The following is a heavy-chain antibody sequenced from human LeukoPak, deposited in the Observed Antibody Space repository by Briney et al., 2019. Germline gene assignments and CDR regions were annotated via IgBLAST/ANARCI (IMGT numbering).Heavy chain of an antibody. J-gene: IGHJ3*02. CDR1: GFTFSTYA. CDR2: ITSDGSKK. Sequence: GGSLRLSCAASGFTFSTYALHWIRQAPGKGLEWVAAITSDGSKKYYADSVKGRFTISRDNSKNTLYMQMNSLRADDTAVYFCARTSLHYFGSGSYSLDVFDIWGQGTMVTVPS. V-gene: IGHV3-30*04. D-gene: IGHD3-10*01. CDR3: ARTSLHYFGSGSYSLDVFDI.